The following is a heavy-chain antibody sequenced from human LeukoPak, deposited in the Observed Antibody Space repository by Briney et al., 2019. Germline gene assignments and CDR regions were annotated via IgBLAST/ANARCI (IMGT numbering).Heavy chain of an antibody. Sequence: GGSLRLSCAASGFTFSSYSMNWVRQAPGKGLEWVSSISSSSSYVYYADSVKGRFTISRDNAKNSLYLQMNSLRAEDTAVYYCARAAAAGTYGVDYWGQGTLVTVSS. CDR1: GFTFSSYS. D-gene: IGHD6-13*01. J-gene: IGHJ4*02. V-gene: IGHV3-21*01. CDR2: ISSSSSYV. CDR3: ARAAAAGTYGVDY.